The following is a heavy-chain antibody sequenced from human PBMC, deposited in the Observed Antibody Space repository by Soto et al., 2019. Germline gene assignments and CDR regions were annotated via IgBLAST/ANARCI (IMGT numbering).Heavy chain of an antibody. CDR2: ISDDGSNK. CDR3: AREIYDDYDSSGFDH. Sequence: GSLRLSCAASGFTFSRYGMHWVRQAPGKGLEWVAIISDDGSNKYYADSVKGRFTVSRDNSKNTLYLELSSLRAEDTAVYYCAREIYDDYDSSGFDHWGQGTLVTVSS. J-gene: IGHJ4*02. D-gene: IGHD3-22*01. CDR1: GFTFSRYG. V-gene: IGHV3-30*03.